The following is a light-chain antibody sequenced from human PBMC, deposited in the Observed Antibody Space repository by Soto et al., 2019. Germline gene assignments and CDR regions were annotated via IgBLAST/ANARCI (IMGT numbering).Light chain of an antibody. Sequence: QSALTQPASVSGSPGQSITISCIGSSSDVGGYNYVSWYQHHPGRVPKPMIFEVSDRPSGVSNRFSGSKSGNTAYLTISGLQAEDVADYYCSSFSSTSTIIFGGGTKLTVL. CDR1: SSDVGGYNY. V-gene: IGLV2-14*01. CDR3: SSFSSTSTII. J-gene: IGLJ2*01. CDR2: EVS.